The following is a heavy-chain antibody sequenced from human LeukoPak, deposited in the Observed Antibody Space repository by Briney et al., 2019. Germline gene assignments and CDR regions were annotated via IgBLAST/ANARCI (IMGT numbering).Heavy chain of an antibody. Sequence: HPGGSLRLSCAASGFTFSSYAMSWVRQAPGKGLYWVSAISDTGGSTYYADSVKGRFTISRDNSKNTLYLQMNSLRAEDTAVYFCAKWPSGSYFPYPFDYWGQGTLVTVSS. CDR1: GFTFSSYA. CDR3: AKWPSGSYFPYPFDY. V-gene: IGHV3-23*01. J-gene: IGHJ4*02. D-gene: IGHD1-26*01. CDR2: ISDTGGST.